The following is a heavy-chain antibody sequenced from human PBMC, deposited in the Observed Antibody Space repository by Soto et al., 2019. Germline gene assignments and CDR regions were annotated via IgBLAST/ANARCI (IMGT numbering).Heavy chain of an antibody. CDR1: GGFISSGGHS. Sequence: LSLTCAVSGGFISSGGHSWSWIRQPPGKGLEWIGYIYHSGSTYYNPSLKSRVTISVDTSKNQFPLKLSSVTAADTAVYYCARVHPVRYSSSWYRGSRYYSYGLDVWGQGTTVTVSS. CDR2: IYHSGST. D-gene: IGHD6-13*01. V-gene: IGHV4-30-2*01. CDR3: ARVHPVRYSSSWYRGSRYYSYGLDV. J-gene: IGHJ6*02.